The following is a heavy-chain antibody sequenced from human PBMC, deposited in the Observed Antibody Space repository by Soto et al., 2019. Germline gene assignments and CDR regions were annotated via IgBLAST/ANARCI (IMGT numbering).Heavy chain of an antibody. CDR2: ISAYNGNT. CDR1: GYTFTSYG. CDR3: ARGSTTVVTIAEYFQH. Sequence: GASVKVSCKASGYTFTSYGISWVRQAPGQGLEWMGWISAYNGNTNYAQKLQGRVTMTTDTSTSAAYMELRSLRSDDTAVYYCARGSTTVVTIAEYFQHWGQGTLVTVSS. V-gene: IGHV1-18*01. D-gene: IGHD4-17*01. J-gene: IGHJ1*01.